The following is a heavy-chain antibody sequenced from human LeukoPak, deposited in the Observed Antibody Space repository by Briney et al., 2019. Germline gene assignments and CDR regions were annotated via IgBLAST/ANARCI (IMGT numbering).Heavy chain of an antibody. Sequence: ASVKVSCKASGYTFTGYYMNWVRQAPGQGLEWMGWINPDSGGTNFAENFQGRVTMTRDTSISTAYMELSGLRSDDTAVYYCARGGDGSGSYYNAEGDYWGQGTLVTVSS. V-gene: IGHV1-2*02. CDR1: GYTFTGYY. CDR2: INPDSGGT. J-gene: IGHJ4*02. CDR3: ARGGDGSGSYYNAEGDY. D-gene: IGHD3-10*01.